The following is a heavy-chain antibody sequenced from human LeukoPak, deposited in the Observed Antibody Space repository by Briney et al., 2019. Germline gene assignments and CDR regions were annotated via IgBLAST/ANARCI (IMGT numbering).Heavy chain of an antibody. CDR2: INHSGST. CDR1: GGSFSGYY. V-gene: IGHV4-34*01. CDR3: ARGIRDYVWGSYRFQH. Sequence: SETLSLTCAVYGGSFSGYYWSLIRQPPGKGLEWIGEINHSGSTNYNPSLKSRVTISVDTSKNQFCLKLSSVTAADTAVYYCARGIRDYVWGSYRFQHWGQGTLVTVSS. D-gene: IGHD3-16*02. J-gene: IGHJ1*01.